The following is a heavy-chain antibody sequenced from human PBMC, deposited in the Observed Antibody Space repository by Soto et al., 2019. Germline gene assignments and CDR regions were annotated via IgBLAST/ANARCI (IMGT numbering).Heavy chain of an antibody. D-gene: IGHD6-19*01. J-gene: IGHJ6*02. V-gene: IGHV3-30-3*01. Sequence: GGSLRLSCAASGFTFSSYAMHWVRQAPGKGLEWVAVISYDGSNKYYADSVKGRFTISRDNSKNTLYLQMNSLRAEDTAVYYCARDGQHRYSSGFYYYGMDVWGQGTTVTVSS. CDR3: ARDGQHRYSSGFYYYGMDV. CDR2: ISYDGSNK. CDR1: GFTFSSYA.